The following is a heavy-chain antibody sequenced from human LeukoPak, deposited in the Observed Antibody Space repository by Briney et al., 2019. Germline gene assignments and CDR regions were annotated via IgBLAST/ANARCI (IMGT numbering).Heavy chain of an antibody. D-gene: IGHD6-19*01. CDR1: GFTFSTYR. CDR2: IDVPSTYI. J-gene: IGHJ4*02. V-gene: IGHV3-21*01. Sequence: GGSLRLSCAASGFTFSTYRINWVRQAPGKGLEWVSTIDVPSTYIYYADSVKGRFSISRDNANYLVCLQMTSLRAEDTAIYYCATELAVAGTFDYWGQGTLVTVSS. CDR3: ATELAVAGTFDY.